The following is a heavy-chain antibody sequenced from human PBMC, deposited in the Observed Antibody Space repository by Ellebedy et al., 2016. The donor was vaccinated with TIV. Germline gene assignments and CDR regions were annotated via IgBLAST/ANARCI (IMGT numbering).Heavy chain of an antibody. J-gene: IGHJ5*02. V-gene: IGHV3-74*01. CDR2: INSDGSST. D-gene: IGHD6-13*01. CDR3: ARVVIAAASRWFDP. CDR1: GFTFSSHW. Sequence: PGGSLRPSCAASGFTFSSHWMHWVRQAPGKGLVWVSRINSDGSSTSYADSVKGRFTISRDNAKNTLYLQMNSLRAEDTAVYYCARVVIAAASRWFDPWGQGTLVTVSS.